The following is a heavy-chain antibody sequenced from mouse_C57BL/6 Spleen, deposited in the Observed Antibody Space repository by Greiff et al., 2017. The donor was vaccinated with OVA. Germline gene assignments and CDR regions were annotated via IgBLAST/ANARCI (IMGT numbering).Heavy chain of an antibody. J-gene: IGHJ3*01. CDR2: ISSGGSYT. V-gene: IGHV5-6*01. Sequence: EVHLVESGGDLVKPGGSLKLSCAASGFTFSSYGMSWVRQTPDKRLEWVATISSGGSYTYYPDSVKGRFTISRDNAKNTLYLQMSSLKSEDTAMYYCARHVYYYGSSPAWFAYWGQGTLVTVSA. CDR1: GFTFSSYG. D-gene: IGHD1-1*01. CDR3: ARHVYYYGSSPAWFAY.